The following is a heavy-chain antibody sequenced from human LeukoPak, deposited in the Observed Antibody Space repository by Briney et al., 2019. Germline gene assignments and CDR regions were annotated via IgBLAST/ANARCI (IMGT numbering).Heavy chain of an antibody. D-gene: IGHD4-17*01. J-gene: IGHJ4*02. CDR3: AREGDDYGDLGY. CDR1: GYTFTMYG. CDR2: ISAYNGNT. V-gene: IGHV1-18*01. Sequence: ASVKVSCKASGYTFTMYGITWVRQAPGQGLEWMGWISAYNGNTNYAQKLQGRVTMTTDTSTSTAYMELRSLRSDDTAVYYCAREGDDYGDLGYWGQGTLVTVSS.